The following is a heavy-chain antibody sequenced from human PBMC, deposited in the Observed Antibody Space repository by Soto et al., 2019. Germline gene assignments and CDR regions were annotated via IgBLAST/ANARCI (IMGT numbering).Heavy chain of an antibody. CDR3: XXXXXGSSSGGTDGFDI. CDR1: GFTFSCFG. CDR2: IWYDGSNK. Sequence: QVQLVESGGGVVQPGRSLRLSCAVSGFTFSCFGMHGVRQAPGKGLEWVAVIWYDGSNKYYADSVKGRFTISRDNSKNTXXXXXXXXXXXXXXXXXXXXXXXGSSSGGTDGFDIWGQGTMVTVSP. J-gene: IGHJ3*02. D-gene: IGHD6-19*01. V-gene: IGHV3-33*01.